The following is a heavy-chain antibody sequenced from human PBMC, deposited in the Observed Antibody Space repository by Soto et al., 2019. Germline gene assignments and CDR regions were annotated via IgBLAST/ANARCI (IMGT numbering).Heavy chain of an antibody. J-gene: IGHJ5*02. Sequence: SETLSLTCTVSGGSISSSSYYWGWIRQPPGKGLEWIGSIYYSGSTYYNPSLKSRVTISVDTSKNQFSLKLSSVTAADTAVYYCARLSIGFGELLTGYVNWFDPWGQGTLVTVSS. D-gene: IGHD3-10*01. CDR2: IYYSGST. CDR3: ARLSIGFGELLTGYVNWFDP. CDR1: GGSISSSSYY. V-gene: IGHV4-39*07.